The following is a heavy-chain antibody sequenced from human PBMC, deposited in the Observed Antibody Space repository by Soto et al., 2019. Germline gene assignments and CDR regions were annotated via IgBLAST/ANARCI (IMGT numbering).Heavy chain of an antibody. D-gene: IGHD3-10*01. CDR1: GYTFTSYG. J-gene: IGHJ4*02. Sequence: QVQLVQSGAEVKKPGASVKVSCKASGYTFTSYGISWVRQAPGQGLEWRGWISTYNGNTKYAQQLQGRVTMTTDTSTSTAYMELRSMRSDDTAVFYCAREMVRGVGSDYWCQGTLVTVSS. CDR3: AREMVRGVGSDY. CDR2: ISTYNGNT. V-gene: IGHV1-18*01.